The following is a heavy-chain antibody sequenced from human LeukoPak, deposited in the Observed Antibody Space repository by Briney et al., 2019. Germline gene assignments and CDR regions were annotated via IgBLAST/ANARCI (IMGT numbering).Heavy chain of an antibody. D-gene: IGHD3-10*01. J-gene: IGHJ3*02. V-gene: IGHV4-34*01. CDR3: ARGRGPYSFDI. Sequence: SETLSLTCAVYGGSFSGYYWSWIRQPPGKGLEWIGEINHSGSTNYNPSLKSRITISIDTSINRFSLRLSSVTAADTAVYFCARGRGPYSFDIWGQGTVVTVSS. CDR1: GGSFSGYY. CDR2: INHSGST.